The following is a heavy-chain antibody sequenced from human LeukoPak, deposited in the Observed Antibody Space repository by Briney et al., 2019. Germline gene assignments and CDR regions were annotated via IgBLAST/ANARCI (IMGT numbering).Heavy chain of an antibody. V-gene: IGHV1-18*01. J-gene: IGHJ6*03. Sequence: ASVKVSCKASGYTFTNYGINWVRQAPGQGLEWMGWISAYNGNTNYAQKLQGRVTMTTDTSTSTAYMELRSLRSDDTAVYYCARDPTYQTGGFTYYYYYMDVWGKGTTVTVSS. CDR2: ISAYNGNT. CDR1: GYTFTNYG. CDR3: ARDPTYQTGGFTYYYYYMDV. D-gene: IGHD3-16*01.